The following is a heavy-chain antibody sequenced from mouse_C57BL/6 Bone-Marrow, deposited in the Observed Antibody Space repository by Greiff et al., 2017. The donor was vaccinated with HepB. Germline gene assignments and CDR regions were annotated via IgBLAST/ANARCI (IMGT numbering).Heavy chain of an antibody. D-gene: IGHD1-1*01. V-gene: IGHV5-16*01. CDR2: INYDGSST. CDR1: GFTFSDYY. J-gene: IGHJ2*01. Sequence: EVKLMESAGGLVQPGSSMKLSCTASGFTFSDYYMAWVRQVPEKGLEWVANINYDGSSTYYLDSLKSRFIISRDNAKNILYLQMSSLKSEDTATYYCARGDYGSSYPYFDYWSQGTTLTVSS. CDR3: ARGDYGSSYPYFDY.